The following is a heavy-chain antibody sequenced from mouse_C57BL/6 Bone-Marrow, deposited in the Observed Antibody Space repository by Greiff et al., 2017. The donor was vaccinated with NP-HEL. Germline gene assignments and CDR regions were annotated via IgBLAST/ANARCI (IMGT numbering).Heavy chain of an antibody. V-gene: IGHV1-63*01. CDR3: ASRGDYDYYAMDY. Sequence: QVQLKESGAELVRPGTSVKMSCKASGYTFTNYWIGWAKQRPGHGLEWIGDIYPGGGYTNYNEKFKGKATLTADKSSSTAYMQFSSLTSEDSAIYSCASRGDYDYYAMDYWGQGTSVPVSS. J-gene: IGHJ4*01. D-gene: IGHD2-4*01. CDR1: GYTFTNYW. CDR2: IYPGGGYT.